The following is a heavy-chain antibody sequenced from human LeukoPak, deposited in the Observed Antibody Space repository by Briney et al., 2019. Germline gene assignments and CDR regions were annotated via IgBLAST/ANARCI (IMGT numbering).Heavy chain of an antibody. V-gene: IGHV3-23*01. CDR3: AKCLTTVTSSPPCYY. D-gene: IGHD4-11*01. J-gene: IGHJ4*02. Sequence: GGSLRLSCGASGFTFMNYAMSWVRQAPGKGLEWVSTISGSGGSTYYADSVKGRFTISRDNSKNTFYLQINSLRAEDTAVYYCAKCLTTVTSSPPCYYWGQRTLFTVSS. CDR2: ISGSGGST. CDR1: GFTFMNYA.